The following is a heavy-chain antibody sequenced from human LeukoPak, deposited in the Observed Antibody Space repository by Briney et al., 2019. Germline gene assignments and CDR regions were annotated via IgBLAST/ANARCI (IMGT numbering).Heavy chain of an antibody. CDR2: IRYDGSNK. CDR1: GLTFSSYG. CDR3: AKAPYTFDSSGYFAK. Sequence: PGGSLRLSCAASGLTFSSYGMHWVRQAPGKGLEWVAFIRYDGSNKYYADSVKGRFTIPRDNSKNTLYLQMNSLRAEDTAVYYCAKAPYTFDSSGYFAKWGQGTLVTVSS. J-gene: IGHJ4*02. V-gene: IGHV3-30*02. D-gene: IGHD3-22*01.